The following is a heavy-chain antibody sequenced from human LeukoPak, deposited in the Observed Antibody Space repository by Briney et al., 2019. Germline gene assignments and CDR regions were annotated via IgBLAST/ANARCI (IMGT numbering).Heavy chain of an antibody. D-gene: IGHD3-16*01. J-gene: IGHJ5*02. CDR1: GGSFSSYA. V-gene: IGHV1-69*13. Sequence: GASVKVSCKASGGSFSSYAISWVRQAPGQGLEWMGGILPIVNTADYAQKFQGRVTITADESTSTAYMDLRSLRSDDTAVYYCARGGGNWFDPWGQGTLVTVSS. CDR3: ARGGGNWFDP. CDR2: ILPIVNTA.